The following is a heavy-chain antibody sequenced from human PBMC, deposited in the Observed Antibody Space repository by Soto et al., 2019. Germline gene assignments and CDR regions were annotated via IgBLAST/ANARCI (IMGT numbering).Heavy chain of an antibody. Sequence: GESLKISCKGSGYRFSSYWIGWVRQMSGKGLEWMGSIYPGDSDTRYSPSFEGQVIISADKSTSAAYLQWSSLKASDTAIYYCARLRGDMITFGGVPNYWGQGTRVTVSS. J-gene: IGHJ4*01. V-gene: IGHV5-51*01. D-gene: IGHD3-16*01. CDR1: GYRFSSYW. CDR2: IYPGDSDT. CDR3: ARLRGDMITFGGVPNY.